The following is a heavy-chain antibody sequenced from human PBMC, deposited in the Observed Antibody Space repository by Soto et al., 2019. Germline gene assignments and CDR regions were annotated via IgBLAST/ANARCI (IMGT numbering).Heavy chain of an antibody. CDR2: ALHDGSNK. J-gene: IGHJ5*02. CDR3: ALFNYYDISA. CDR1: GFSFSSYG. Sequence: GGSLRLSCAASGFSFSSYGMHWVRQAPGKGLEWVAVALHDGSNKYYAESVKGRFSISRDNTKNTLYLQMSSLRPEDTAVYYCALFNYYDISACGQGTLVTVSS. D-gene: IGHD3-22*01. V-gene: IGHV3-30*03.